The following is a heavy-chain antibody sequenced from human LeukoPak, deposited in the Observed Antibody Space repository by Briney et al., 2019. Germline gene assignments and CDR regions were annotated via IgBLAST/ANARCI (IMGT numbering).Heavy chain of an antibody. J-gene: IGHJ5*02. D-gene: IGHD6-19*01. CDR3: ARAVAGTHWVFDP. CDR1: GYTFTGYY. Sequence: GASVKVSCKASGYTFTGYYMHWVRQAPGQGLEWMGWINPNSGGTNYAQKFQGRVTMTRDTSISTAYMELSRLRSDDTAVYYCARAVAGTHWVFDPWGQGILVTVSS. CDR2: INPNSGGT. V-gene: IGHV1-2*02.